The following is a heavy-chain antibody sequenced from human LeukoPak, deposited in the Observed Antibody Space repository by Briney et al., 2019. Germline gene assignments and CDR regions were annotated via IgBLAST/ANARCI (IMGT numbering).Heavy chain of an antibody. CDR3: AKDQSGSPDY. Sequence: PGGSLRLSCAASRFSFSAYPMGWVRRAPGRGLEWVSGISAGGDLTFHADPVKGRFTISRDNSKNTLYLQMNSLRAEDTTVYYCAKDQSGSPDYWGQGTLVTVSS. CDR2: ISAGGDLT. CDR1: RFSFSAYP. V-gene: IGHV3-23*01. D-gene: IGHD3-10*01. J-gene: IGHJ4*02.